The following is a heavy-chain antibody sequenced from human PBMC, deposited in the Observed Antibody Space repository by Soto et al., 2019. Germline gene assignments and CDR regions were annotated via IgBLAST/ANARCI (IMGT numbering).Heavy chain of an antibody. J-gene: IGHJ5*02. CDR2: VYATGTT. CDR3: VRDGSKTLRDWFDP. V-gene: IGHV4-4*07. D-gene: IGHD4-17*01. CDR1: GGSISKFY. Sequence: QVQLQESGPGLLKASETLSLSCSVSGGSISKFYWSWIRKTAGKGLEWMGRVYATGTTDYNPSLWSRVTMSVDISKKTFSLRLTSVPAADTGVYYCVRDGSKTLRDWFDPWGQGKLVTVSS.